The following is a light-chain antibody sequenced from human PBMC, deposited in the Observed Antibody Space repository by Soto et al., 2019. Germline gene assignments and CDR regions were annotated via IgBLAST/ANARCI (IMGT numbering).Light chain of an antibody. V-gene: IGLV1-47*01. J-gene: IGLJ2*01. CDR3: AAWDDSLSGVV. CDR2: SNS. Sequence: QSVLTQPPSASGTPGQRVTISCSGSSSNIGSNSVHWYQQLPGTAPKLLSYSNSQRPSGVPERISGSKSGTSASLAISGLRSEDEADYYCAAWDDSLSGVVFGGGTKLTVL. CDR1: SSNIGSNS.